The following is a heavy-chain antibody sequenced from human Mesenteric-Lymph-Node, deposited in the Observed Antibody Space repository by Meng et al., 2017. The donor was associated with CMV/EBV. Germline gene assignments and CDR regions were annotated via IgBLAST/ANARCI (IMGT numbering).Heavy chain of an antibody. D-gene: IGHD3-16*02. V-gene: IGHV1-8*03. CDR2: MNPNSGNT. CDR1: GYTFTNYN. J-gene: IGHJ4*02. Sequence: KVSCKASGYTFTNYNITWVRQASGQGLGWMGWMNPNSGNTDYAQRFQGRVTFTRNTSINTAYMEMSSLRSEDTAVYYCGRGNFVPHNWGQGTLVTVSS. CDR3: GRGNFVPHN.